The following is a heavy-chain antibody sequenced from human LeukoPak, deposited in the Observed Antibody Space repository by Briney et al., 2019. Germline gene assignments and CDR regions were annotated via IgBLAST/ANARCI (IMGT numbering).Heavy chain of an antibody. CDR3: ARLRGYSSSWYVDY. Sequence: GGSLRLSCAASGFTFSNYGMHWVRQAPGKGLEWVAFIRYDESTKFYADSVKGRFTISRDNAKNSLYLQMNSLRAEDTAVYYCARLRGYSSSWYVDYWGQGTLVTVSS. J-gene: IGHJ4*02. D-gene: IGHD6-13*01. V-gene: IGHV3-30*02. CDR1: GFTFSNYG. CDR2: IRYDESTK.